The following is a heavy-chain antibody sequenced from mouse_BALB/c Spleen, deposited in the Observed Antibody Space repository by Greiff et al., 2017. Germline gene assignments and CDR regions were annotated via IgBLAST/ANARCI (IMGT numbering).Heavy chain of an antibody. Sequence: LVKTGASVKISCKASGYSFTGYYMHWVKQSHGKSLEVIGYISCYNGATSYNQKFKGKATFTVDTSSSTAYMQFNSLTSEDSAVYYCARGALRGNYDYWGQGTTLTVSS. V-gene: IGHV1S34*01. J-gene: IGHJ2*01. D-gene: IGHD2-1*01. CDR3: ARGALRGNYDY. CDR1: GYSFTGYY. CDR2: ISCYNGAT.